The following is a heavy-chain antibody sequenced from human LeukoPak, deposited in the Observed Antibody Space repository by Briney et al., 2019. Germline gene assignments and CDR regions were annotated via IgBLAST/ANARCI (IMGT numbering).Heavy chain of an antibody. D-gene: IGHD3-9*01. CDR2: IKQDGSEK. CDR3: ASLNGPGY. Sequence: PGGSLRLSCAASGFTFSSYAMSWVRQTPGKGLEWVANIKQDGSEKYYVDSVKGRFTISRDNAKNSLYLQMNSLRAEDTAVYYCASLNGPGYWGQGTLVTVSS. CDR1: GFTFSSYA. J-gene: IGHJ4*02. V-gene: IGHV3-7*01.